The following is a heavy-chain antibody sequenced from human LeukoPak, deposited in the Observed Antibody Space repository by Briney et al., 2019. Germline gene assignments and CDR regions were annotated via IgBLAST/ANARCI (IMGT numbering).Heavy chain of an antibody. D-gene: IGHD5-18*01. CDR1: GYTFTGYY. J-gene: IGHJ6*03. V-gene: IGHV5-51*01. CDR3: ALTTMVSRYMDV. CDR2: IYPIDSET. Sequence: ASVKVSYKASGYTFTGYYMHWVRQMPGKGLEWMGIIYPIDSETRYSPSFQGQVTFSADRSINTAYLQWNSLKASDTAMYYCALTTMVSRYMDVWGKGTTVTVSS.